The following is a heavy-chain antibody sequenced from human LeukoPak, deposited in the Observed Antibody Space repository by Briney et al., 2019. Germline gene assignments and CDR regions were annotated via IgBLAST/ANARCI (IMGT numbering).Heavy chain of an antibody. CDR3: ARDRHGDYGFGGFDP. Sequence: SVTVSCKASGGTFSSYAISWVRQAPGQGLEWMGRIIPILDIANYAQNFQGRVTITADKSTSTAYMELSSLRSEDTAVDYCARDRHGDYGFGGFDPWGQGTLVTVSS. V-gene: IGHV1-69*04. CDR2: IIPILDIA. J-gene: IGHJ5*02. D-gene: IGHD4-17*01. CDR1: GGTFSSYA.